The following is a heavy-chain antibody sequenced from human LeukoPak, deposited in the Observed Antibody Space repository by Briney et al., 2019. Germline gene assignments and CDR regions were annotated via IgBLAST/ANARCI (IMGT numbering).Heavy chain of an antibody. J-gene: IGHJ6*03. Sequence: GESLKISCKGSGYSFNTYWIGRVRQMPGKGLEWMGIIYPGDSDTKYSPSFQGQVTISADRSISTAYLQWSSLKASDTAMYYCARGFYGGYYYYYYMDVWGKGTTVTVSS. V-gene: IGHV5-51*01. CDR2: IYPGDSDT. CDR1: GYSFNTYW. D-gene: IGHD4/OR15-4a*01. CDR3: ARGFYGGYYYYYYMDV.